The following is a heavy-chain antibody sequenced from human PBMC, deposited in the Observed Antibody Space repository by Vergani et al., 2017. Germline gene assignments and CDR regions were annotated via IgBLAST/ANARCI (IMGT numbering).Heavy chain of an antibody. V-gene: IGHV3-30-3*01. CDR1: GFTFSSYA. CDR2: ISYDGSNK. J-gene: IGHJ1*01. D-gene: IGHD3-22*01. CDR3: AXKGDYYDSSGYAAEYFQH. Sequence: QVQLVESGGGVVQPGRSLRLSCAASGFTFSSYAMHWVRQAPGKGLEWVAVISYDGSNKYYADSVKGRFTISRDNSKNTLYLQMNSLRAEDTAVYYCAXKGDYYDSSGYAAEYFQHWGQGTLVTVSS.